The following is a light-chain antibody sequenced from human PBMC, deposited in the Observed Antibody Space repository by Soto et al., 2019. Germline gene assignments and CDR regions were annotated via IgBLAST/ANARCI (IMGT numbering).Light chain of an antibody. CDR1: QNVVGDNDY. J-gene: IGLJ1*01. CDR2: DVT. V-gene: IGLV2-11*01. CDR3: CSFVGAYFYV. Sequence: QSVLTPPRSVSGSPGLSVTLSCTGKQNVVGDNDYVSWYQQHPGKAPKLMIYDVTKRPSGVPDRFSGSKSGNTASLTISGLQAEDEADYYCCSFVGAYFYVFGTGTKVTVL.